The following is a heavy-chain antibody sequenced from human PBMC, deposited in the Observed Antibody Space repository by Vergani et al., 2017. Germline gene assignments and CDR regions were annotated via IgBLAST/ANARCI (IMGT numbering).Heavy chain of an antibody. CDR1: GYTFTSYD. CDR2: MNPNSGNT. Sequence: QVQLVQSGAEVKKPGASVKVSCEASGYTFTSYDINWVRQATGQGLEWMGWMNPNSGNTGYAQKFQGRVTMTRNTSISTAYMELSSLRSEDTAVYYCARVRTLTTASGYYYYYMYGWGKGTAVTVSS. J-gene: IGHJ6*03. D-gene: IGHD4-11*01. V-gene: IGHV1-8*02. CDR3: ARVRTLTTASGYYYYYMYG.